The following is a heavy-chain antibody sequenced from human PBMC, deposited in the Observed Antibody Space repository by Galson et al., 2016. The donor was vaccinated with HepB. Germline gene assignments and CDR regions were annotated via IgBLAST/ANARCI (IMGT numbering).Heavy chain of an antibody. Sequence: SVKVSCKASGFTSPSYYVHWVRQAVGQGLEWLGINNPRGGGSTYAQKFQGRLTVTRDTSSSTVYMELTSLTSDDTAVYYCASPGTYRRLGLDIWGQGTAVTVSS. V-gene: IGHV1-46*01. J-gene: IGHJ6*02. CDR1: GFTSPSYY. D-gene: IGHD3-10*01. CDR2: NNPRGGGS. CDR3: ASPGTYRRLGLDI.